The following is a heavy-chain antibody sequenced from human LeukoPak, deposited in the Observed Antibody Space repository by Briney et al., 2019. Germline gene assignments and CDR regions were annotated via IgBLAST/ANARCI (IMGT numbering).Heavy chain of an antibody. CDR1: GFTFSSYG. V-gene: IGHV3-23*01. CDR2: ISGSGDNT. J-gene: IGHJ4*02. Sequence: GGTLRLSCAVSGFTFSSYGMSWVRQAPGKGLEWVSGISGSGDNTYYTDSVKGRFTISRDNSRNTLYLQMNSLRADDTARYYCAKDFVYGSRFPRPLDYWGQGTLVTVSS. CDR3: AKDFVYGSRFPRPLDY. D-gene: IGHD3-3*01.